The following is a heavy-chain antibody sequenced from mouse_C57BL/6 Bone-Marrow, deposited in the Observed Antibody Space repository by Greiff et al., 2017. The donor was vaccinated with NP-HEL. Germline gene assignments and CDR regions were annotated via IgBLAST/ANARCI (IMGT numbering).Heavy chain of an antibody. D-gene: IGHD2-4*01. V-gene: IGHV5-6*01. CDR1: GFTFSSYG. Sequence: EVQLVESGGDLVKPGGSLKLSCAASGFTFSSYGMSWVRQTLDKRLEWVATISSGGSYTYYPDSVKGRFTISRDNAKNTLYLQMSSLKSEDTAMYYWASPYDYDVAWFAYWGQGTLVTVSA. CDR2: ISSGGSYT. CDR3: ASPYDYDVAWFAY. J-gene: IGHJ3*01.